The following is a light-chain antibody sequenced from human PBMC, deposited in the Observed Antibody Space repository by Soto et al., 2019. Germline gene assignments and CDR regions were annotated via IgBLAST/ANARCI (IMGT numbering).Light chain of an antibody. CDR2: AAS. CDR3: QQSSSPPLT. J-gene: IGKJ1*01. Sequence: DIQMTQSPSSLSASVGDRVTITCRASQTISRYLNWYQQKPEKAPKLLIYAASSLQSVVPSRFSGGGSGTDFTLTISSLQPEDFATYYCQQSSSPPLTFGQGPKVEIE. CDR1: QTISRY. V-gene: IGKV1-39*01.